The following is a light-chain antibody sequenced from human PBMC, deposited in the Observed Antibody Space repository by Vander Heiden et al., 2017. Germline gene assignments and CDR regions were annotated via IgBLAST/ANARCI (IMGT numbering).Light chain of an antibody. V-gene: IGKV4-1*01. CDR1: QSVLYSSNNKNY. CDR2: WAS. Sequence: DIVMTQSPDSLAVSLGERATINCKSSQSVLYSSNNKNYLAWYQQKPGQPPKLLIYWASTRESGVPDRFSGSGSGTDFTLTISGLQPEDVAVYYCQQDDNTPYTFGQGTKMEIK. CDR3: QQDDNTPYT. J-gene: IGKJ2*01.